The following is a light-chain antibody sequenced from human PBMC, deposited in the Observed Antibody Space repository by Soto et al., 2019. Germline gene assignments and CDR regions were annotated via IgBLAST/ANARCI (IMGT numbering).Light chain of an antibody. J-gene: IGLJ2*01. CDR3: AATDDSLGGPV. CDR1: SSNIETNY. V-gene: IGLV1-47*02. CDR2: TND. Sequence: VLTQPPSASGTPGQRVTISCSGSSSNIETNYVYWYQHLPGAAPKLLIFTNDQRPSGVPDRFSASKSGTSASLAISGLRSEDEGDYYCAATDDSLGGPVFGGGTKVTVL.